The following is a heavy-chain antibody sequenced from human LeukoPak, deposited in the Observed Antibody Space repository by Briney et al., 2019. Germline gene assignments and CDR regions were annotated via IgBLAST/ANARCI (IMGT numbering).Heavy chain of an antibody. D-gene: IGHD6-19*01. V-gene: IGHV3-21*01. Sequence: GGSLRLSCAASGFTFSSYSMNWVRQAPGKGLEWDSSISSSSSYIYYADSVKGRFTISRDNAKNSLYLQMNSLRAEDTAVYYCARAVSYSSGFDPWGQGTLVTVSS. CDR2: ISSSSSYI. CDR1: GFTFSSYS. J-gene: IGHJ5*02. CDR3: ARAVSYSSGFDP.